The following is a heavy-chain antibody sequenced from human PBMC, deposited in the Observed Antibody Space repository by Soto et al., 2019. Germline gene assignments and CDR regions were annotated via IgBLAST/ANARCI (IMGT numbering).Heavy chain of an antibody. J-gene: IGHJ5*02. CDR3: ARERVAAAGTNYYDSRGYYGDWFDP. V-gene: IGHV4-59*01. CDR1: GGSISSYY. CDR2: IYYSGST. Sequence: SETLSLTXTVSGGSISSYYWSWIRQPPGKALAWTGYIYYSGSTNYNPSLKSRVTISVDTSKNQFSLKLSSVTAADTAVYYCARERVAAAGTNYYDSRGYYGDWFDPWGQGTQVTVSS. D-gene: IGHD3-22*01.